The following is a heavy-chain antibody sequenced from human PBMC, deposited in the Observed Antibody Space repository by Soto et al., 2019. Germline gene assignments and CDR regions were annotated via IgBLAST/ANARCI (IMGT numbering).Heavy chain of an antibody. CDR1: GYTFTNYG. V-gene: IGHV1-18*01. J-gene: IGHJ6*03. D-gene: IGHD6-6*01. Sequence: QVQLLQSGAEVKKPGASVKVSCKASGYTFTNYGITWVRQAPGLGLEWMGWISAYNGNTHYTQRLQGRVTMTTDTSTSTAYMELRGLRSDDTAVYYCPRVRQLVGYFYYYMDVWGKGTTVTVSS. CDR3: PRVRQLVGYFYYYMDV. CDR2: ISAYNGNT.